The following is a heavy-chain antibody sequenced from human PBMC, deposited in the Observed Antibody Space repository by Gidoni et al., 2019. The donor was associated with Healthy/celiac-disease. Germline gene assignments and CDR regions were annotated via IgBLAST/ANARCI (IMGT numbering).Heavy chain of an antibody. CDR2: ISSSGSTI. CDR3: AREGITISSLKIFDY. V-gene: IGHV3-48*03. D-gene: IGHD3-9*01. CDR1: GFPFSSYE. Sequence: DVQLVESGGGLVQPGGSLRRSCAASGFPFSSYEMNWVRQAPGKGLECVSYISSSGSTIYYADSVKGRFTISRDNAKNSLYLQMNSLRAEDTAVYYCAREGITISSLKIFDYWGQGTLVTVSS. J-gene: IGHJ4*02.